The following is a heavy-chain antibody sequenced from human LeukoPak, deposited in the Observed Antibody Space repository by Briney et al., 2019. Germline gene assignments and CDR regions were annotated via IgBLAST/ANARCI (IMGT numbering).Heavy chain of an antibody. V-gene: IGHV4-59*12. CDR2: IYYSGST. Sequence: PSETLSLTCTVSGGSISSYYWSWIRQPPGKGLEWIGYIYYSGSTNYNPSLKSRVTISVDTSKNQFSLKLSSVTAADTAVYYCARGHIQVDTARCLDYWGQGTLVTVSS. J-gene: IGHJ4*02. CDR1: GGSISSYY. D-gene: IGHD5-18*01. CDR3: ARGHIQVDTARCLDY.